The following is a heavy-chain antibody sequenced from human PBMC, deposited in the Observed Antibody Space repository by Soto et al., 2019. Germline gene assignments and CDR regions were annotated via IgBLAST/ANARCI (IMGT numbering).Heavy chain of an antibody. D-gene: IGHD3-22*01. CDR3: ARLDGNDYDSSGYYYYYYGMDV. V-gene: IGHV3-11*01. CDR2: ISSSGSTI. Sequence: QVQLVESGGGLVKPGGSLRLSCAASGFTFSDYYMGWIRQAPGKGLEWVSYISSSGSTIYYADSLKGRFTISRDNDKNSLSVQMNSRRAEDTAVYYCARLDGNDYDSSGYYYYYYGMDVWGQGTTVTVSS. J-gene: IGHJ6*02. CDR1: GFTFSDYY.